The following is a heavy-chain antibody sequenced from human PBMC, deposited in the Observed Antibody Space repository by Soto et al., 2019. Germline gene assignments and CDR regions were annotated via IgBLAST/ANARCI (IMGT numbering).Heavy chain of an antibody. V-gene: IGHV3-23*01. D-gene: IGHD6-6*01. Sequence: VQLLESGGGLVQPGESLRLSCAASGFTFSSYAMSWVRQAPGKGLEWVSVISGSDDSTYYADSVKGRFTISRDNPKNTLYLQMNSLRAEDTAVYYCAKRSSSSTFDYWGQGTLVTVSS. CDR2: ISGSDDST. CDR1: GFTFSSYA. CDR3: AKRSSSSTFDY. J-gene: IGHJ4*02.